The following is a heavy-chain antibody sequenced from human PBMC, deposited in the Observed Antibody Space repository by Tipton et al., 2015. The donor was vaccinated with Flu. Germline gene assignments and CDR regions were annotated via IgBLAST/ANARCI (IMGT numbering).Heavy chain of an antibody. J-gene: IGHJ3*02. CDR2: IYASGST. D-gene: IGHD2-15*01. CDR3: ARDRYSPSMCNDI. CDR1: GGSISSGTYY. Sequence: TLSLTCTVSGGSISSGTYYWSWIRQPAGKGLEWIGRIYASGSTNYNPSLKSRVTISVATSKNQFSLQLNSVTAADTAVYYCARDRYSPSMCNDIWGQGTVVVVSS. V-gene: IGHV4-61*02.